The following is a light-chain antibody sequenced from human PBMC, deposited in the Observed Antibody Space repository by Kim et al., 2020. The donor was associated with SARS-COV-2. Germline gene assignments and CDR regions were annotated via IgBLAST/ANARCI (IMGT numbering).Light chain of an antibody. CDR1: KLGDKY. Sequence: SVSQGQTASITGSGDKLGDKYACWYQQKPGQSPGLVIYQDSKRPSGIPERFSGSNSGNTATLTISGTQAMDEADYYCQAWDSSTAVFGGGTQLTVL. CDR3: QAWDSSTAV. V-gene: IGLV3-1*01. J-gene: IGLJ2*01. CDR2: QDS.